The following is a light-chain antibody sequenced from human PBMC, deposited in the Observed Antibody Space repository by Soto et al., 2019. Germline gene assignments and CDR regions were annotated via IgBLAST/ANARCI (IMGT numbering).Light chain of an antibody. V-gene: IGKV4-1*01. J-gene: IGKJ1*01. CDR2: WAS. CDR3: QQSYSTPWT. Sequence: DIVMTQSPDSLAVSLGERATINCKSSQSVLYSSNNKNYLAWYQQKPGQPPKLLIYWASTRESGVPDRFSGSGSGTDFTLTISSLPAEDVAVYYCQQSYSTPWTFGQGTKVEIK. CDR1: QSVLYSSNNKNY.